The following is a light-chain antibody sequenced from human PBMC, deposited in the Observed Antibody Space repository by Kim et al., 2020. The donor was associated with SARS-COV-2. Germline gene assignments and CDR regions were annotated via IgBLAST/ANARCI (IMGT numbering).Light chain of an antibody. J-gene: IGLJ3*02. CDR2: NVS. V-gene: IGLV2-14*03. CDR3: SSYTRSSTWV. Sequence: QSALTQPASVSGSPGQSITISFTGTSSDIGGYNYVSWYQQHPGKAPKLMIYNVSKRPSGVSNRFSGSKSDNTASLTISGLQAEDEARYYCSSYTRSSTWVFGGGTKL. CDR1: SSDIGGYNY.